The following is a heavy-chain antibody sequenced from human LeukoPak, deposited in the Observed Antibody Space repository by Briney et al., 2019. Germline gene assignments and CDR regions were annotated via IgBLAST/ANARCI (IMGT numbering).Heavy chain of an antibody. CDR2: ISSSGSTI. D-gene: IGHD5-18*01. CDR1: GFTFSDYY. J-gene: IGHJ3*02. V-gene: IGHV3-11*04. CDR3: AREDSYGYIRAFDI. Sequence: GGSLRLSCAASGFTFSDYYMSWIRQAPGKGLEWVSYISSSGSTIYYADSVKGRFTISRDNAKNSLYLQMNSLRAEDTAVYYCAREDSYGYIRAFDIWGQGTMVTVSS.